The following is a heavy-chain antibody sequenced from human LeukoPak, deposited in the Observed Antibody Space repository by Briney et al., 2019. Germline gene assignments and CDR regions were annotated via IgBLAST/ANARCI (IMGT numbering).Heavy chain of an antibody. CDR1: GFTFSSYS. D-gene: IGHD2/OR15-2a*01. J-gene: IGHJ4*02. Sequence: PGGSLRLSCAASGFTFSSYSVSWVRQAPGKGLEWLSTVIASGSYTYYAASVKGRFTISRDNSKNTLHLQMDSLRVEDTAVYFCARNTTDRPYDFWGQGTLVTVSS. CDR3: ARNTTDRPYDF. V-gene: IGHV3-23*01. CDR2: VIASGSYT.